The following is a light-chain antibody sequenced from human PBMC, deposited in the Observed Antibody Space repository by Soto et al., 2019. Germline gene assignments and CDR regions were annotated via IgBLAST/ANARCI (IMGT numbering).Light chain of an antibody. CDR3: QQYNRYSWT. Sequence: DVQMTRSPSTLSASGGARVTWSFRASQSISSWLAWYQQKPGKAPKLLIYDASSLESGVPSRFSGSGSGTEFTLTISSLQPDDFATYYCQQYNRYSWTFGQGSKVAIK. CDR2: DAS. V-gene: IGKV1-5*01. CDR1: QSISSW. J-gene: IGKJ1*01.